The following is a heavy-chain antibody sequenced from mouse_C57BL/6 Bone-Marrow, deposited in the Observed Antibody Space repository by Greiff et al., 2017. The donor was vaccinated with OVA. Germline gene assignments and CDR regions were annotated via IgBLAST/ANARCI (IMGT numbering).Heavy chain of an antibody. CDR1: GFTFSSYG. Sequence: EVMLVESGGDLVKPGGSLKLSCAASGFTFSSYGMSWVRQTPDKRLEWVATISSGGSYTYYPDSVKGRFTISRDNAKNTLYLQMSSLKSEDTAMYYCARHGYYSFAYWSQGTLVTVSA. CDR3: ARHGYYSFAY. D-gene: IGHD2-3*01. CDR2: ISSGGSYT. J-gene: IGHJ3*01. V-gene: IGHV5-6*02.